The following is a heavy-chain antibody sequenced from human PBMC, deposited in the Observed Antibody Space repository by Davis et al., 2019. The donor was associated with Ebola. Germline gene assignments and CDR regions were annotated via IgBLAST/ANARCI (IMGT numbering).Heavy chain of an antibody. D-gene: IGHD2-15*01. J-gene: IGHJ4*02. CDR2: IWYDGSNK. CDR1: GFTFSSYG. Sequence: GGSLRLSCAASGFTFSSYGMHWVRQAPGKGLEWVAVIWYDGSNKYYADSVKGRFTISRDNSKNTLYLQMNSLKASDTAMYYCARNYLDCSGGSCYSGAIDYWGQGTLVTVSS. CDR3: ARNYLDCSGGSCYSGAIDY. V-gene: IGHV3-33*01.